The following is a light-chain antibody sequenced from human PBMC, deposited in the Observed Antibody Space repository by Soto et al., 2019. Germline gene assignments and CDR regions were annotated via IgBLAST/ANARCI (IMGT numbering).Light chain of an antibody. CDR1: QSITNY. Sequence: DIQMTQSPSALSASVGDRGTITCRAIQSITNYLKWYQHNPGKAPNLLXYAASTLQAGVPSRFRGSGSGTDFTLTISSLQPEDFETYFCQQSNSSPPTFGGGTKVDIK. CDR2: AAS. V-gene: IGKV1-39*01. J-gene: IGKJ4*01. CDR3: QQSNSSPPT.